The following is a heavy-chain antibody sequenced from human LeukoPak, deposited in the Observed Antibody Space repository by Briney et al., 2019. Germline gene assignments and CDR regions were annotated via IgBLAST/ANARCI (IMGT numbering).Heavy chain of an antibody. V-gene: IGHV1-2*06. CDR3: TRESGSYHGNDY. Sequence: ASVTVSCKASGGTFSSYAISWVRQAPGQGLEWMGRINPNNGATNYAQTLQGRVAITGDTSISTAYMELSSLRSDDTAVYYCTRESGSYHGNDYWGQGTLVTVSS. CDR1: GGTFSSYA. D-gene: IGHD1-26*01. J-gene: IGHJ4*02. CDR2: INPNNGAT.